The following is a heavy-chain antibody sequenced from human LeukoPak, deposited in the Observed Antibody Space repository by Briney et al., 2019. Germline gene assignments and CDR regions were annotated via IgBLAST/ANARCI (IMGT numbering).Heavy chain of an antibody. V-gene: IGHV1-2*02. D-gene: IGHD5-18*01. Sequence: ASVKVSCKASGYTFTAYYMHWVRQAPGQGLEWMGWINPNSGGTNYVQKFQGRVTMTRATSISTAYMDLNSLLSDDTAVYYCARDRSPAPGRSYGRGHFDYWGQGTLVTVSS. CDR2: INPNSGGT. J-gene: IGHJ4*02. CDR3: ARDRSPAPGRSYGRGHFDY. CDR1: GYTFTAYY.